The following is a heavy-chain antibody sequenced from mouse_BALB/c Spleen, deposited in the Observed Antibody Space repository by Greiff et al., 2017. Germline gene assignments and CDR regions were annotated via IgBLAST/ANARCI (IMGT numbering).Heavy chain of an antibody. D-gene: IGHD1-1*01. CDR3: ARGYGSSHWYFDV. J-gene: IGHJ1*01. CDR1: GYSITSGYY. V-gene: IGHV3-6*02. Sequence: EVKVEESGPGLVKPSQSLSLTCSVTGYSITSGYYWNWIRQFPGNKLEWVGYISYDGSNNYNPSLKNRISITRDTSKNQFFLKLNSVTTEDTATYYCARGYGSSHWYFDVWGAGTTVTVSS. CDR2: ISYDGSN.